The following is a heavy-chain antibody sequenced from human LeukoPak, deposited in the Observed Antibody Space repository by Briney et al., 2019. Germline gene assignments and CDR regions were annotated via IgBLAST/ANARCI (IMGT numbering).Heavy chain of an antibody. CDR3: ARSVAGHAEYFQH. D-gene: IGHD6-19*01. V-gene: IGHV4-4*02. CDR1: GASISSSNW. CDR2: IFHSGST. J-gene: IGHJ1*01. Sequence: SGTLSLTCAVSGASISSSNWWSWVRQPPGKGLEWIGEIFHSGSTNYNPSLKSRVTISVDKSKNQFSLKLSSVIAADTAVYYCARSVAGHAEYFQHWGQGTLVTVSS.